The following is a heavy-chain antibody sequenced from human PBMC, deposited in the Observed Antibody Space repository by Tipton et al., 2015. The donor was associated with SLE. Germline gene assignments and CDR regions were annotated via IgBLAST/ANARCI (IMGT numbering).Heavy chain of an antibody. CDR1: GFTFSRYD. CDR3: AKDPKIAAAGIFDF. CDR2: ISYGGINK. V-gene: IGHV3-30*18. D-gene: IGHD6-13*01. Sequence: RSLRLSCAVSGFTFSRYDMHWVRQPPGEGLEWVALISYGGINKYFADSVKGRFTISRDNSKSTLYLQMHSLRAGDTAVYYCAKDPKIAAAGIFDFWGQGTLVTVSS. J-gene: IGHJ4*02.